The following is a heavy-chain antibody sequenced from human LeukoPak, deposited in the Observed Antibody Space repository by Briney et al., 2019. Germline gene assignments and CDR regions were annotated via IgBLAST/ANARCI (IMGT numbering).Heavy chain of an antibody. CDR2: IYTSGST. D-gene: IGHD2-15*01. J-gene: IGHJ6*03. Sequence: SETLSLTCTVSGGSISSYYWSWIRQPAGKGLEWIGRIYTSGSTNYNPSLKSRVTMSVDTSKNQFSLKLSSVTAADTAVYYCARVDCSGGSCDPHYYYYMDVWGKGTTVTVSS. V-gene: IGHV4-4*07. CDR1: GGSISSYY. CDR3: ARVDCSGGSCDPHYYYYMDV.